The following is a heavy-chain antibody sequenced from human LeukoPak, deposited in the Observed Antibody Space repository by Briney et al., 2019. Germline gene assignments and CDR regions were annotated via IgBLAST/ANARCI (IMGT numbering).Heavy chain of an antibody. V-gene: IGHV1-2*02. D-gene: IGHD2-8*01. CDR2: INPNSGGT. Sequence: ASVKVSCKTSGYTFTDYYLHWVRRAPGQGLEWMGWINPNSGGTNYAQKFQGRVTMTNDTSLNTAYLEVNRLRSDDTAVYYWARGSEDIVIMVYEPPWSGMDVWGQGTTVTVSS. CDR1: GYTFTDYY. J-gene: IGHJ6*02. CDR3: ARGSEDIVIMVYEPPWSGMDV.